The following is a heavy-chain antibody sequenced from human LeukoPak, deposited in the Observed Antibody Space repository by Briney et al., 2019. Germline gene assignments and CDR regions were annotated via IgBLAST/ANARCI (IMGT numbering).Heavy chain of an antibody. CDR1: GGSISSSSYY. CDR3: ARQAGDSGYDLGYCFDY. CDR2: IYYSGST. V-gene: IGHV4-39*01. J-gene: IGHJ4*02. Sequence: SETLSLTCTVSGGSISSSSYYWGWIRQPPGKGLEWIGSIYYSGSTYYNPSLKSRVTISVDTSKNQFSLKLSSVTAADTAVYYCARQAGDSGYDLGYCFDYWGQGTLVTVSS. D-gene: IGHD5-12*01.